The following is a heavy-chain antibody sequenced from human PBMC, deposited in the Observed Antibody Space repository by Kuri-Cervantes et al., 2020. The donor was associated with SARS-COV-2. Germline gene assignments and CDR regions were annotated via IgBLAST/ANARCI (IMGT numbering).Heavy chain of an antibody. V-gene: IGHV1-2*02. D-gene: IGHD3-3*01. Sequence: ASVKVSCKASGYTFTGYYMHWVRQAPGQGLERMGWINPNSGGTNYAQKFQGRVTMTRDTSISTAYMELSRLRSDDTAVYYCARVRITIFGVVTPNYWYFDLWGRGTLVTVSS. CDR2: INPNSGGT. CDR1: GYTFTGYY. J-gene: IGHJ2*01. CDR3: ARVRITIFGVVTPNYWYFDL.